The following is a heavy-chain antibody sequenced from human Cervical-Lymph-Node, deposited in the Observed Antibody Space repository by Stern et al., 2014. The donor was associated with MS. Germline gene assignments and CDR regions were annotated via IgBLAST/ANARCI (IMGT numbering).Heavy chain of an antibody. CDR1: GYTFTIYY. CDR2: IYPYDSDT. Sequence: EVQLVESGAEVKKPGGSLRISCTLSGYTFTIYYIALVRQIPGKVLEWMGVIYPYDSDTTYSPSFQGQVTISADKSITTAYLQWSSLRASDTAMYYCARHVQGFDYWGQGTLVTVSS. V-gene: IGHV5-51*01. J-gene: IGHJ4*02. CDR3: ARHVQGFDY.